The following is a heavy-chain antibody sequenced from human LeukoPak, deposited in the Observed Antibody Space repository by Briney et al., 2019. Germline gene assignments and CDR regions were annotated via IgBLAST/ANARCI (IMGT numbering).Heavy chain of an antibody. Sequence: TGGSLRLSCAASGFALSSYDMHWVRQVSGKGLEWVSAIGHAGDTYYADSVKGRFTISREDAKNYFFLQMNSLRAGDTAVYFCAALGDSIYWGQGTLVTVSS. J-gene: IGHJ4*02. D-gene: IGHD1-26*01. V-gene: IGHV3-13*01. CDR3: AALGDSIY. CDR2: IGHAGDT. CDR1: GFALSSYD.